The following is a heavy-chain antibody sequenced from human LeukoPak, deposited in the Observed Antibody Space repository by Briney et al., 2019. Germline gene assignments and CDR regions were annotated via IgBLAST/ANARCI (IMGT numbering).Heavy chain of an antibody. Sequence: ASVTVSFKASGYTFTVCYMHWVRQAPGQGLGWMGWINPNSGGTNYAQKFQGRVTMTRDTSISTAYMELSRPRSDDMAVYYCARGGPPPDSYYYHMDVWGKGTTVTVSS. D-gene: IGHD3-16*01. CDR2: INPNSGGT. V-gene: IGHV1-2*02. CDR3: ARGGPPPDSYYYHMDV. CDR1: GYTFTVCY. J-gene: IGHJ6*03.